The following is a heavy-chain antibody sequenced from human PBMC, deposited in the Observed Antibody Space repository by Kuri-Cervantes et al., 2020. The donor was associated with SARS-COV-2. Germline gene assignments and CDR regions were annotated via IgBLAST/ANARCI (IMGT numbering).Heavy chain of an antibody. Sequence: LSLTCAASGFTFSDKWMSWVRQAPGKGLEWVANINQDGSEEFYVESVKGRFTISRDNARNSLYLQMNSLRAEDTALYYCAGEDMVNYNMDVWGQGTTVTVSS. CDR1: GFTFSDKW. J-gene: IGHJ6*02. CDR2: INQDGSEE. D-gene: IGHD3-10*01. CDR3: AGEDMVNYNMDV. V-gene: IGHV3-7*01.